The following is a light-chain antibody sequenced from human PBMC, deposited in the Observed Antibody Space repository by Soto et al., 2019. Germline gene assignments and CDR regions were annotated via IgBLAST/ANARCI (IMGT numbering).Light chain of an antibody. V-gene: IGKV3-15*01. CDR3: QQYNNWPPGT. CDR2: GAS. CDR1: QSVSSN. J-gene: IGKJ3*01. Sequence: EIVMTQSPATLSVSPGERATLSCRASQSVSSNLAWYQQKPGQAPRLLIYGASTRATVIPTRFSGSGSGTEFSLTISSLQFEDFAVYYCQQYNNWPPGTFGPGTKVDIK.